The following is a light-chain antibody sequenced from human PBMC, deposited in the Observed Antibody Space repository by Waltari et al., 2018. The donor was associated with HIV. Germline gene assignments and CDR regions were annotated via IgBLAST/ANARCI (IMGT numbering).Light chain of an antibody. CDR1: SSDIGGYNY. CDR2: EVS. V-gene: IGLV2-14*01. J-gene: IGLJ2*01. CDR3: SSYTTTNRRGL. Sequence: HSALTQPASVSGYPGQAITISCTGTSSDIGGYNYVSWYQQYPGKATRLLIYEVSNRPAWIANRFTGSKSGNTASLTISGLQADDEADYYCSSYTTTNRRGLFGGGTKLTVL.